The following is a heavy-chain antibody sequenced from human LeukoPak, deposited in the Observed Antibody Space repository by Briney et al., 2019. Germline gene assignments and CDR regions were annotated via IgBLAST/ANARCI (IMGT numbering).Heavy chain of an antibody. V-gene: IGHV4-59*01. J-gene: IGHJ6*03. CDR2: IYYSGST. Sequence: PSETLSLTCSVSGGSISSYYWSWIRQPAGKGLEWIGYIYYSGSTNYNPSLKSRVTISVDTSKNQFSPKLSSVTAADTAVYYCARDGYNVHYYYMDVWGKGTTVTVSS. D-gene: IGHD5-24*01. CDR1: GGSISSYY. CDR3: ARDGYNVHYYYMDV.